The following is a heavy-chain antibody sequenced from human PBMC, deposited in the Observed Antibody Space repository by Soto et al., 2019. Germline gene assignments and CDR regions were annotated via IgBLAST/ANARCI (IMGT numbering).Heavy chain of an antibody. J-gene: IGHJ3*02. D-gene: IGHD3-22*01. CDR2: ISYDGSNK. Sequence: QSGGSLRLSCAASGFTFSSYGMHWVRQAPGKGLEWVAVISYDGSNKYYADSVKGRFTISRDNSKNTLYLQMNSLRAEDTAVYYCAKGIADYYDSSGPDAFDIWGQGTMVTVSS. CDR3: AKGIADYYDSSGPDAFDI. CDR1: GFTFSSYG. V-gene: IGHV3-30*18.